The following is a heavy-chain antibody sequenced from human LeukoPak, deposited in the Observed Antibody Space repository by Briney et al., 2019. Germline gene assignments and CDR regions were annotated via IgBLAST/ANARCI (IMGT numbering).Heavy chain of an antibody. V-gene: IGHV3-23*01. J-gene: IGHJ3*02. Sequence: PGGALRLSCAASGFTFSSYGMSWVRQAPGKGLEWVSAISGSGGSTYYADSVKGRFTISSSNSKNTLYLQMNSLRAEHTGVYSCAKDSLDIVVLVAAQNGGHDAFAIWGQGTMVTVSS. CDR2: ISGSGGST. CDR3: AKDSLDIVVLVAAQNGGHDAFAI. CDR1: GFTFSSYG. D-gene: IGHD2-15*01.